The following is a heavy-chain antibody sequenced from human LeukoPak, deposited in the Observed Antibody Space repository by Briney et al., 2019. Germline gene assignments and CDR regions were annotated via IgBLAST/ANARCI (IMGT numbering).Heavy chain of an antibody. Sequence: PGRSLRLPCAASGFTFSTYAMHWVRQAPGKGLEWVAMIWYNGKNKHYADSVKGRFTISRDNSKNTLDLQMNSLRADDTAVYYCVRDPSNSGWAFDYWGQGTLVTVSS. J-gene: IGHJ4*02. V-gene: IGHV3-33*01. D-gene: IGHD6-19*01. CDR1: GFTFSTYA. CDR3: VRDPSNSGWAFDY. CDR2: IWYNGKNK.